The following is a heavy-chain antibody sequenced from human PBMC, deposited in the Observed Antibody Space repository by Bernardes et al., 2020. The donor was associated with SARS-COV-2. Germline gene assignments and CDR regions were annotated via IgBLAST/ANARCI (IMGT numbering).Heavy chain of an antibody. J-gene: IGHJ4*02. CDR3: AQSGYFSHFDY. CDR2: IDPNSGAT. V-gene: IGHV1-2*02. D-gene: IGHD5-12*01. CDR1: GYTFTDHY. Sequence: ASVEVCWKASGYTFTDHYMQWVRQAPGKGLEWMGWIDPNSGATNYAQKFQGRVTMTRDTSISTAYMELSRLRSDDTAVYYCAQSGYFSHFDYWGQGTLVTVSS.